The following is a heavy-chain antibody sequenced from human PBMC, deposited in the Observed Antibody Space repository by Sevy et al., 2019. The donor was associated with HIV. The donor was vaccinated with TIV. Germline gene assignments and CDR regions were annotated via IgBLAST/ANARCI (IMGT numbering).Heavy chain of an antibody. CDR1: GFTFSSYA. J-gene: IGHJ3*02. CDR2: ISGSGGST. D-gene: IGHD3-9*01. Sequence: GGSLRLSCAASGFTFSSYAMSWVRQAPGKGLEWVSAISGSGGSTYYADSVKGRFTISRDNAKNSLYLQMNSLRAEDMALYYCAKSGDYDILTGYSYAFDIWGQGTMVTVSS. V-gene: IGHV3-23*01. CDR3: AKSGDYDILTGYSYAFDI.